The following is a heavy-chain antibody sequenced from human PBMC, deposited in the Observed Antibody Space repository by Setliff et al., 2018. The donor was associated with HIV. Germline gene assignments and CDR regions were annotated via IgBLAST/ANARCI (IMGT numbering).Heavy chain of an antibody. CDR2: ISTYNGNA. D-gene: IGHD4-17*01. CDR3: ARWSDYGDYNNWFDP. Sequence: ASVKVSCKASGYTFTNYDINWVRQAPGQGLEWMGWISTYNGNANYAQKFQGRVTMTTHTSTTTAHMELRSLRSDDTAVYYCARWSDYGDYNNWFDPWGQGTLVTVSS. J-gene: IGHJ5*02. CDR1: GYTFTNYD. V-gene: IGHV1-18*01.